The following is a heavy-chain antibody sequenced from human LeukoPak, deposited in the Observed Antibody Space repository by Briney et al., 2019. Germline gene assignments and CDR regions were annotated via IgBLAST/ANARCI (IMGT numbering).Heavy chain of an antibody. CDR1: GFTFSRYA. J-gene: IGHJ4*02. D-gene: IGHD3-10*01. CDR2: ISSNGGST. CDR3: VKDSSSGSYFDY. Sequence: GGSLRLSCSASGFTFSRYAMHCVRQAPGKGLECVSAISSNGGSTYYADSVKGRFTISRDNSRNTLHLQMSSLRVEDTAVYYCVKDSSSGSYFDYWGQGTLVTVSS. V-gene: IGHV3-64D*06.